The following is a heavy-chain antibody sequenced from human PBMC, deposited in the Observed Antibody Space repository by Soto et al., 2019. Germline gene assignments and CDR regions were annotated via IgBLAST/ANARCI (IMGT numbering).Heavy chain of an antibody. J-gene: IGHJ6*02. CDR1: GFTFSSYG. CDR2: ISYDGSNK. D-gene: IGHD6-19*01. CDR3: AKMADQNRNYYYYGMDV. Sequence: QVQLVESGGGVVQPGRSLRLSCAASGFTFSSYGMHWVRQAPGKGLEWVAVISYDGSNKYYADSVKGRFTISRDNSKNTLYLQMNSLRAEDTAVYYCAKMADQNRNYYYYGMDVWGPGTTVTVSS. V-gene: IGHV3-30*18.